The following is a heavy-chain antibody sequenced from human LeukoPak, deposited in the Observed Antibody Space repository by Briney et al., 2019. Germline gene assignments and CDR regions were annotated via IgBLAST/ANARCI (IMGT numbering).Heavy chain of an antibody. D-gene: IGHD3-22*01. CDR1: GDSISSLSYY. CDR3: ARGNYYDSRAVDY. CDR2: MRYNGDT. Sequence: PSETLSLTCTVSGDSISSLSYYWGWIRQPPGKGLELIGGMRYNGDTYYNPSLKSRVTISVDTSKNQFSLKLSSVTAADTAVYYCARGNYYDSRAVDYWGQGTLVTVSS. V-gene: IGHV4-39*01. J-gene: IGHJ4*02.